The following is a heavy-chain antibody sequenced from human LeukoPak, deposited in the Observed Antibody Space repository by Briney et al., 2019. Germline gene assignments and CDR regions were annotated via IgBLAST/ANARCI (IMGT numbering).Heavy chain of an antibody. CDR1: GGSISSGSYY. J-gene: IGHJ4*02. CDR3: ARGYFDWLSTYFDY. D-gene: IGHD3-9*01. Sequence: SQTLSLTCTASGGSISSGSYYWSWIRQPAGKGLEWIGRIYTSGSTNYNPSLKSRVTISVDTSKNQFSLKLSSVTAADTAVYYCARGYFDWLSTYFDYWGQGTLVTVSS. CDR2: IYTSGST. V-gene: IGHV4-61*02.